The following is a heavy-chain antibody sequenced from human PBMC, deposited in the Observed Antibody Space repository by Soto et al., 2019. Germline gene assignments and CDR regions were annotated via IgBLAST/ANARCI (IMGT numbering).Heavy chain of an antibody. CDR2: IYHSVST. CDR3: DRDLRSLPKGRSVDL. CDR1: DAAISSSGCS. D-gene: IGHD1-1*01. V-gene: IGHV4-30-2*01. J-gene: IGHJ2*01. Sequence: SKTRSLTCAVMDAAISSSGCSGSWIGQPPGKGLEWIWYIYHSVSTYYNPSLKSRVTISVDRSKNQFSLKLSSVSAADTSVYGDDRDLRSLPKGRSVDL.